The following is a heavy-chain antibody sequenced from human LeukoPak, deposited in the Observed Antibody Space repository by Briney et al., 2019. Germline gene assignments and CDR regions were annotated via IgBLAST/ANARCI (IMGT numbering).Heavy chain of an antibody. Sequence: PSETLSLTCTVSSGSIISYYLSWIRQPPGKGLEWIGYVYYTGSTNYNPSLKSRVTISVDTSKNQFSLELNSVTAADTAVYYCARGGAVTRLYFFDYWDQGTLVTVSS. CDR3: ARGGAVTRLYFFDY. J-gene: IGHJ4*02. CDR2: VYYTGST. CDR1: SGSIISYY. V-gene: IGHV4-59*01. D-gene: IGHD4-17*01.